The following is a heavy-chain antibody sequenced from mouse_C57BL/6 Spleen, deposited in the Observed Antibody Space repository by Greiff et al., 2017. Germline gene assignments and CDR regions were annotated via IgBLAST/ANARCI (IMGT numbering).Heavy chain of an antibody. D-gene: IGHD1-1*01. J-gene: IGHJ1*03. V-gene: IGHV1-81*01. CDR1: GYTFTSYG. CDR3: ARGGFYYYGSSYGNWYFDV. CDR2: IYPRSGNT. Sequence: QVQLQQSGAELARPGASVKLSCKASGYTFTSYGISWVKQRTGQGLEWIGEIYPRSGNTYYNEKFKGKATLTADKSSSTAYMQLSSLTSEDSAVYYCARGGFYYYGSSYGNWYFDVWGTGTTVTVSS.